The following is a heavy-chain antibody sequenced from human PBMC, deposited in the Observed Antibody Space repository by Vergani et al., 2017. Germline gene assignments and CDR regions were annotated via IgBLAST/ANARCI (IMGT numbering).Heavy chain of an antibody. CDR1: GGTFSSYA. J-gene: IGHJ4*02. V-gene: IGHV7-4-1*02. Sequence: QVQLVQSGAEVKKPGSSVKVSCKASGGTFSSYAISWVRQAPGQGLEWMGWINTNTGNPTYAQGFTGRFVFSLDTSVSTAYLQISSLKAEDTAVYYCAREGKTYYDILTGYSYWGQGTLVTVSS. CDR2: INTNTGNP. D-gene: IGHD3-9*01. CDR3: AREGKTYYDILTGYSY.